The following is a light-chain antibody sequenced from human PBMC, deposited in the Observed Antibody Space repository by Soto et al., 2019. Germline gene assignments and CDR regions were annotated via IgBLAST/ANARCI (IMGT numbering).Light chain of an antibody. V-gene: IGLV2-18*02. CDR2: EVN. J-gene: IGLJ1*01. CDR1: SSDIGSYNR. Sequence: LTHPASVSGSPGQSITISCTGTSSDIGSYNRVSWYQQPPGTAPKLIIYEVNNRPSGVPDRFSGSKSGNTASLTISGLQAEDEADYYCNSFTTSSTYVFGTGTKVTVL. CDR3: NSFTTSSTYV.